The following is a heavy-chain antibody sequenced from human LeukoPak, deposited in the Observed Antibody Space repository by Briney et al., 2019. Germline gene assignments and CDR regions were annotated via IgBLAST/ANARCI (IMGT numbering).Heavy chain of an antibody. Sequence: SETLSLTCTVSGGSISTTSYFWAWIRQPPGEGLEWIGSIYYSGTTYFNSSLKSRVTISVERSKNHFSLKLSSVTVADTAVYYCARDSYYYDSSGYYGFWFDSWGQGTLVTVSS. V-gene: IGHV4-39*07. D-gene: IGHD3-22*01. CDR3: ARDSYYYDSSGYYGFWFDS. J-gene: IGHJ5*01. CDR2: IYYSGTT. CDR1: GGSISTTSYF.